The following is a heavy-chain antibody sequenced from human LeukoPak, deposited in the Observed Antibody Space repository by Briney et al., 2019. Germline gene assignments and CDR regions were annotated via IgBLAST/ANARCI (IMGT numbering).Heavy chain of an antibody. CDR3: ARQGGITMIVVVPDWFDP. D-gene: IGHD3-22*01. J-gene: IGHJ5*02. Sequence: SETLSLTCTVSGGSISSSGYYWGWIRQPPGKGLEWIGSIYYSGSTYYNPSLKSRVTISVDTSKNQFSLKLSSVTAADTAVYYCARQGGITMIVVVPDWFDPWGQGTLVTVSS. CDR2: IYYSGST. CDR1: GGSISSSGYY. V-gene: IGHV4-39*01.